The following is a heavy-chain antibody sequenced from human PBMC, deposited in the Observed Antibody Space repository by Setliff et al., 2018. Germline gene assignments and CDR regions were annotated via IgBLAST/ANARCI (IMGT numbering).Heavy chain of an antibody. V-gene: IGHV3-23*01. CDR3: AKVRDRGSYYWYFDY. J-gene: IGHJ4*02. CDR1: GFTFSSYA. D-gene: IGHD1-26*01. CDR2: ISGSGGST. Sequence: PGESLKISCAASGFTFSSYAMSWVRQAPGKGLEWVSAISGSGGSTYYADSVKGRFTISRDNSKNTLYLQMNSLRAEDTAVYYCAKVRDRGSYYWYFDYLGQGTLVPVSS.